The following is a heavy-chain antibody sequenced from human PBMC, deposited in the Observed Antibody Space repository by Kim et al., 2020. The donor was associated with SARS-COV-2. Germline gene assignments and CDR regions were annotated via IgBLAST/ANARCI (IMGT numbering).Heavy chain of an antibody. J-gene: IGHJ4*02. V-gene: IGHV3-21*01. D-gene: IGHD4-17*01. Sequence: GGSLRLSCAASGFTFSSYSMNWVRQAPGKGLEWVSSISSSSSYIYYADSVKGRFTISRDNAKNSLYLQMNSLRAEDTAVYYCARDHLYGDYPDYWGQGTLVTVSS. CDR2: ISSSSSYI. CDR1: GFTFSSYS. CDR3: ARDHLYGDYPDY.